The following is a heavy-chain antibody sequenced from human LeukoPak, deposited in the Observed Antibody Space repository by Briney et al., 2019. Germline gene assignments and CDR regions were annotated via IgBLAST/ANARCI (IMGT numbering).Heavy chain of an antibody. J-gene: IGHJ4*02. CDR3: AKDGSEYYYDSSGYYYPDY. D-gene: IGHD3-22*01. CDR1: GFTFSSYG. Sequence: GGSLRLSCAASGFTFSSYGMSWVRQAPGKGLEWVSAISGSGGSTYYADSVKGRFTISRDNSKNTLYLQMNSLRAEDTAVYYCAKDGSEYYYDSSGYYYPDYWGQGTLVTVSS. V-gene: IGHV3-23*01. CDR2: ISGSGGST.